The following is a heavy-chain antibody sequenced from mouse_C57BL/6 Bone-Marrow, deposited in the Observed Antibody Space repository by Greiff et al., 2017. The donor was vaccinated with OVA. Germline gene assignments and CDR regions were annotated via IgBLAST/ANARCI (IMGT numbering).Heavy chain of an antibody. CDR2: IYPGDGDT. V-gene: IGHV1-80*01. CDR3: ARRGGYYLAWFAY. J-gene: IGHJ3*01. Sequence: VQLVESGAELVKPGASVKISCKASGYAFSSYWMNWVKQRPGKGLEWIGQIYPGDGDTNYNGKFKGKATLTADKSSSTAYMQLSSLTSEDSAVYFCARRGGYYLAWFAYWGQGTLVTVSA. D-gene: IGHD2-3*01. CDR1: GYAFSSYW.